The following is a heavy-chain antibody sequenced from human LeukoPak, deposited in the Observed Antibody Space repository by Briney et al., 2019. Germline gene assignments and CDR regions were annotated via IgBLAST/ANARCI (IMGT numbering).Heavy chain of an antibody. Sequence: SETLSLTCAVSGSSINPYYWNWIRQPPGKGLEWIGYIYYTGTTKYNPSLKNRVYISLDTSKNQFSLELNSVTDADTAVYYCARRGYLQKCFDPWGQGILVTVSS. CDR3: ARRGYLQKCFDP. CDR1: GSSINPYY. J-gene: IGHJ5*02. D-gene: IGHD6-13*01. CDR2: IYYTGTT. V-gene: IGHV4-59*08.